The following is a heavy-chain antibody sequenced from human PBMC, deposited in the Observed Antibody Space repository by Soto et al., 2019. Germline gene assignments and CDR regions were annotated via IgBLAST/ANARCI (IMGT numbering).Heavy chain of an antibody. V-gene: IGHV3-53*01. CDR1: GFTVNGKKY. CDR2: LYIADGT. CDR3: ATWLLREHAFDI. J-gene: IGHJ3*02. Sequence: GGSLRLSCAASGFTVNGKKYITWVRQAPGKGLEWVSALYIADGTFYADSVKGRFTVSIDSSKNTVYLQMNNLSPEDTAVYYCATWLLREHAFDIWGLGTMVTVSS. D-gene: IGHD2-15*01.